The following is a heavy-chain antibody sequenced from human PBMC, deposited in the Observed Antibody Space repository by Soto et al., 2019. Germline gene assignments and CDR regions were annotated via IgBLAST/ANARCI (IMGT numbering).Heavy chain of an antibody. J-gene: IGHJ4*02. D-gene: IGHD6-13*01. CDR3: ARRAAGGRNFDC. V-gene: IGHV3-11*01. CDR2: ISSSGSAI. CDR1: GFTFSDYY. Sequence: VELVESGGGLVNPGGSLRLSCAASGFTFSDYYMTWIRQAPGKGLEWVSYISSSGSAIYYADSVKGRFTISRDNAKNSLYLQMNSLRADDTAVYYCARRAAGGRNFDCWGQGTLVTVSS.